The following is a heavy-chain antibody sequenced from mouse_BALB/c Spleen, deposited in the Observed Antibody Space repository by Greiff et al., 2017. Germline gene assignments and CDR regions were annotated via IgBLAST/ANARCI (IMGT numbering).Heavy chain of an antibody. J-gene: IGHJ4*01. V-gene: IGHV2-5-1*01. D-gene: IGHD1-1*01. Sequence: QVQLQQSGPSLVQPSQSLSITCTVSGFSLTSYGVHWVRQSPGKGLEWLGVIWRGGSTDYNAAFMSRLSITKDNSKSQVFFKMNSLQADDTAIYYCAKKGILLRPFYYAMDYWGQGTSVTVSS. CDR2: IWRGGST. CDR1: GFSLTSYG. CDR3: AKKGILLRPFYYAMDY.